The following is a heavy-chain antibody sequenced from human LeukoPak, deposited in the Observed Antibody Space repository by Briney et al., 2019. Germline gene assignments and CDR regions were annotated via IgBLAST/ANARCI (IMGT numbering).Heavy chain of an antibody. Sequence: SQTLSLTCAISGDSVSSNSAAWNWIRQSPSRGLEWLGRTYYRSKWYNDYAVSVKSRITINPDTSKNQFSLQLNSVTPEDTAVYYYARNCGGDCYEGHYYYGMDVWGQGTTVTVSS. CDR3: ARNCGGDCYEGHYYYGMDV. CDR2: TYYRSKWYN. J-gene: IGHJ6*02. CDR1: GDSVSSNSAA. D-gene: IGHD2-21*02. V-gene: IGHV6-1*01.